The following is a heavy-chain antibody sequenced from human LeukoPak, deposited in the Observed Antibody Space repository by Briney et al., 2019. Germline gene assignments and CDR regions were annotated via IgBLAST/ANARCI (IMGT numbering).Heavy chain of an antibody. D-gene: IGHD6-19*01. Sequence: GGSLRLSCAASGFTFSSYGMHWVRQAPGKGLEWVAVISYDGSNKYYADSVKGRFTISRDNSKNTLYLQMNSLRAEDTAVYYCARDGIAVAGYAFDIWGQGTMVTVSS. CDR1: GFTFSSYG. CDR3: ARDGIAVAGYAFDI. V-gene: IGHV3-30*03. J-gene: IGHJ3*02. CDR2: ISYDGSNK.